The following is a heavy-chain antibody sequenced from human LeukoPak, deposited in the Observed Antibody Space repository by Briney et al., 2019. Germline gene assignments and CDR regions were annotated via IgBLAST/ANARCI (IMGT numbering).Heavy chain of an antibody. J-gene: IGHJ4*02. Sequence: GGSLRLSCAASGFTFDDYAMHWVRQAPGEGLKWVSLISGDGGSTDYADSVKGRFTISRDNSKNSLYLQMNSLRIEDTALYYCAKSQGYCSSTSCRPYSSSWPFNYWGQGTLVTVSS. CDR2: ISGDGGST. CDR3: AKSQGYCSSTSCRPYSSSWPFNY. CDR1: GFTFDDYA. V-gene: IGHV3-43*02. D-gene: IGHD2-2*01.